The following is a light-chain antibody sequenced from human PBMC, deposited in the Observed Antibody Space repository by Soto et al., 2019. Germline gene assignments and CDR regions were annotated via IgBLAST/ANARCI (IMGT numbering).Light chain of an antibody. CDR2: DAS. V-gene: IGKV1-5*01. J-gene: IGKJ2*01. Sequence: DIQMTQSPSTLSASVGDRVTIACRASQSIGTWLAWYQQQPGKAPKFLIYDASSLASGVPSRFSGSGSGTEFTLTISSLQPDDFATYYCQQYNTYSPYTFGQGTKLEIK. CDR1: QSIGTW. CDR3: QQYNTYSPYT.